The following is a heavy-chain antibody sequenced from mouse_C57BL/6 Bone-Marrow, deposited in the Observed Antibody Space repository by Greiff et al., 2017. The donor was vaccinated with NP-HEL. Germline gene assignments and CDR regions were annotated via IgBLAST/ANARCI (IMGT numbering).Heavy chain of an antibody. V-gene: IGHV1-61*01. J-gene: IGHJ2*01. D-gene: IGHD2-3*01. CDR1: GYTFTSYW. Sequence: VQLQQPGAELVRPGSSVKLSCKASGYTFTSYWMDWVKQRPGQGLEWIGNIYPSDSETHYNQKFKDKATLTVDKSSSTAYMQLSSLTSEDSAVYYCAREDDGYSYFDYWGKGTTLTVAS. CDR3: AREDDGYSYFDY. CDR2: IYPSDSET.